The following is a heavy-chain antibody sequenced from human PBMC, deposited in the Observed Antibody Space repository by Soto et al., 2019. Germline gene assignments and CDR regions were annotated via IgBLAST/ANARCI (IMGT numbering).Heavy chain of an antibody. Sequence: GGSLRLSCAASGFTFSSYSMNWVRQAPGKGLEWVSYISSSSSTIYYADSVKGRFTISRDNAKNSLYLQMNSLRAEDTAVYYCARDLYGDYVPYYFDYWGQGTLVTVSS. J-gene: IGHJ4*02. CDR2: ISSSSSTI. CDR3: ARDLYGDYVPYYFDY. V-gene: IGHV3-48*01. CDR1: GFTFSSYS. D-gene: IGHD4-17*01.